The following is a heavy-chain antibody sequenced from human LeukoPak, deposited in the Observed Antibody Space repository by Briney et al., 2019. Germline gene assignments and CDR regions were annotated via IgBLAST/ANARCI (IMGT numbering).Heavy chain of an antibody. J-gene: IGHJ6*03. CDR1: GGSISSYY. Sequence: SETLSLTCTVSGGSISSYYWSWIRQPPGKGLEWIGYIYYSGSTNYNPSLKSRVTISVDTSKNQFSLKLSSVTAADTAVYYCARAGPAAIANDPYYYYMDVWGKGTTVTVSS. CDR2: IYYSGST. V-gene: IGHV4-59*01. D-gene: IGHD2-2*02. CDR3: ARAGPAAIANDPYYYYMDV.